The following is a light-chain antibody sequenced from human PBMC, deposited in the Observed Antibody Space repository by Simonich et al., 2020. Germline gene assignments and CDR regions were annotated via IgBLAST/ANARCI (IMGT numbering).Light chain of an antibody. CDR3: CSYAGSRWV. J-gene: IGLJ3*02. CDR1: SSDVGGYNY. Sequence: QSALTQPGSVSGSPGQSVTISCTGTSSDVGGYNYFSWYQQHPSKAPQLMIYDVSKLPAGVPDRFSGSKSGNTASRTISGLQAEDEADYYCCSYAGSRWVFGGGTKLTVL. V-gene: IGLV2-11*01. CDR2: DVS.